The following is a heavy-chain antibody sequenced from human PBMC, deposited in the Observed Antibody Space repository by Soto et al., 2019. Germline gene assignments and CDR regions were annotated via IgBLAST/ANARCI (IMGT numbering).Heavy chain of an antibody. CDR2: TYYRSKWHS. Sequence: PSQTLSLTCAISGDSVSSNNAAWNLIRQSPSRGLEWLGRTYYRSKWHSGYAVSVRSRISISPDTSKNRLSLQLNSVTPDDTAVYYCARSGPGGYIDYWGRGTLVTVSS. V-gene: IGHV6-1*01. J-gene: IGHJ4*02. D-gene: IGHD3-22*01. CDR1: GDSVSSNNAA. CDR3: ARSGPGGYIDY.